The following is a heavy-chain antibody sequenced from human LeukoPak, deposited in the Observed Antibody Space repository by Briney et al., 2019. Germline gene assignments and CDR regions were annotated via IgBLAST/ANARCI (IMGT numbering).Heavy chain of an antibody. Sequence: GESLKISCKGSGYSFTSYWIVWVRQMPGKGLEYMGFIYPGDSDTTYSPSFQGQVTISADKSISTAYLQWSSLKASDTAMYYCARSSSGYYSYWGQGTLVTVSS. D-gene: IGHD3-22*01. J-gene: IGHJ4*02. CDR1: GYSFTSYW. V-gene: IGHV5-51*01. CDR3: ARSSSGYYSY. CDR2: IYPGDSDT.